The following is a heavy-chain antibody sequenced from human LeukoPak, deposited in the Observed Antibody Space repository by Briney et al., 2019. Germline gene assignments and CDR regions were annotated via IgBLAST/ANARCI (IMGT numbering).Heavy chain of an antibody. V-gene: IGHV3-74*01. J-gene: IGHJ1*01. D-gene: IGHD6-19*01. Sequence: GSLRLSCAASGFTFSSYWMHWVRPVPGKGLVWVSRINSDGSRTDYADSVKGRFTISRDNAKNTLYLQMNSLRAEDTAVYYCARLAVTAPAEYFQHWGQGTLVTVSS. CDR2: INSDGSRT. CDR3: ARLAVTAPAEYFQH. CDR1: GFTFSSYW.